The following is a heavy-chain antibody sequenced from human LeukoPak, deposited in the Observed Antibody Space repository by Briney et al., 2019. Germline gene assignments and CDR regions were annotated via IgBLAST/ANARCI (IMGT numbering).Heavy chain of an antibody. J-gene: IGHJ4*02. V-gene: IGHV1-2*02. CDR3: ARRPTTVTTHFDY. CDR1: GYTFTGYY. D-gene: IGHD4-11*01. CDR2: INPNSGGT. Sequence: GASVKVSCKASGYTFTGYYMHWVRQAPGQGLEWMGWINPNSGGTNYAQKFQGRVTMTRGTSISTAYMELSRLRSDDTAVYYCARRPTTVTTHFDYWGQGTLVTVSS.